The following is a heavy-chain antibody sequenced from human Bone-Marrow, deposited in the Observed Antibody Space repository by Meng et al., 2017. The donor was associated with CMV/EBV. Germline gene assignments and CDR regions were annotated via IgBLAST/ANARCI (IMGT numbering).Heavy chain of an antibody. CDR3: ARALTDQKTDIVVVPAAMGFDY. D-gene: IGHD2-2*01. CDR1: GGSISSGGYY. CDR2: IYYSGST. Sequence: SETLSLTCTVSGGSISSGGYYWSWIRQHPGKGLEWIGCIYYSGSTYYNPSLKSRVTISVDTSKNQFSLKLSSVTAADTAVYYCARALTDQKTDIVVVPAAMGFDYWGQGTLVTVSS. V-gene: IGHV4-31*03. J-gene: IGHJ4*02.